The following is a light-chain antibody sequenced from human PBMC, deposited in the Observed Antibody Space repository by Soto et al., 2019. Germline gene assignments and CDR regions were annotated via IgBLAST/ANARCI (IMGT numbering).Light chain of an antibody. CDR3: QQYKSYSRT. J-gene: IGKJ1*01. CDR2: RAS. V-gene: IGKV1-5*03. CDR1: QNIISW. Sequence: DIQMTQSPSTLSASVGDRVTITCRASQNIISWLAWYQQKPGKAPNLLIYRASSLESGVPSRFSGSGSGTEFTLTISSLQPDDFATYYCQQYKSYSRTFGQGTKVEIK.